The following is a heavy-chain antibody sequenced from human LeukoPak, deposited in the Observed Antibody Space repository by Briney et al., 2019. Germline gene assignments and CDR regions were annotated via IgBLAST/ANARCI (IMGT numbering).Heavy chain of an antibody. D-gene: IGHD3-9*01. V-gene: IGHV3-74*01. J-gene: IGHJ6*04. CDR1: GFTFSSYW. CDR2: INSDESST. CDR3: ARGGVRYFNAMDV. Sequence: GGSLRLSCAASGFTFSSYWIHWVRQAPGKGLVWVSRINSDESSTSYADSVKGRFTISRDNAKNTLYLQMSSLSAEDTAVYYCARGGVRYFNAMDVWGKGTTVTVSS.